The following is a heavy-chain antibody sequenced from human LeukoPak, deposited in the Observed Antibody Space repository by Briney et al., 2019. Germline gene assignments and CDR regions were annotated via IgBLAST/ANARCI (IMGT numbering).Heavy chain of an antibody. Sequence: GGSLRLSCAASGFTFSSYAMSWVRQAPGKGLEWVSAISGSGGSTYYADSVKGGFTISRDNAKNSLYLQMNSLRAEDTALYYCARGDILTGYPNWFDPWGQGTLVTVSS. CDR2: ISGSGGST. V-gene: IGHV3-23*01. J-gene: IGHJ5*02. CDR1: GFTFSSYA. D-gene: IGHD3-9*01. CDR3: ARGDILTGYPNWFDP.